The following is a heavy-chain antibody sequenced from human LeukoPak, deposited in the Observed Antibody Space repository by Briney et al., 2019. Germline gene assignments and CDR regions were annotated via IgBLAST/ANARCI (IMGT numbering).Heavy chain of an antibody. J-gene: IGHJ4*02. CDR3: TKATQWLAFDY. CDR1: GGSISSYY. D-gene: IGHD6-19*01. V-gene: IGHV4-59*13. Sequence: PSETLSLTCTVSGGSISSYYWSWIRQPPGKGLEWIGNIYNSGTTNYNPSLESRVTISVDTSKNQLSLQLTSVTAADTAVYYCTKATQWLAFDYWGRGTLVTVSS. CDR2: IYNSGTT.